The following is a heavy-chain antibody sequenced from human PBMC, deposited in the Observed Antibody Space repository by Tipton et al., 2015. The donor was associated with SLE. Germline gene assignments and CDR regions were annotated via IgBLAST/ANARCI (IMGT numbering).Heavy chain of an antibody. Sequence: TLSLTCAVHGGSFSDYYWSWVRQPPGKGLEWVGQINQSGSTKYNPSLKSRVTISVDTSKNQFSLELKSVTAADTAVYSCARVARIGVVRGWYLDLWGRGALVTVSS. D-gene: IGHD6-19*01. V-gene: IGHV4-34*01. CDR1: GGSFSDYY. J-gene: IGHJ2*01. CDR2: INQSGST. CDR3: ARVARIGVVRGWYLDL.